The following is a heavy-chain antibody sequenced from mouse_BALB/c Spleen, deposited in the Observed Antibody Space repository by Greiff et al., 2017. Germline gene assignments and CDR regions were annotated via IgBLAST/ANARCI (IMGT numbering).Heavy chain of an antibody. J-gene: IGHJ4*01. V-gene: IGHV14-3*02. D-gene: IGHD2-2*01. CDR3: ARGLWLRREAMDY. CDR1: GFNFKDTY. CDR2: IDPANGNT. Sequence: VQLQQSGAELVKPGASVKLSCTASGFNFKDTYMHWVKQRPEQGLEWIGRIDPANGNTKYDPKFQGKATITADTSSNTAYLQLSSLTSEDTAVYYCARGLWLRREAMDYWGQGTSVTVAS.